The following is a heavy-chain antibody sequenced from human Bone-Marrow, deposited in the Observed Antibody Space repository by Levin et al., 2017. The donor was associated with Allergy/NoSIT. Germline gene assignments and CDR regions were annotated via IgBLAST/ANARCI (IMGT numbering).Heavy chain of an antibody. V-gene: IGHV4-59*01. D-gene: IGHD6-19*01. J-gene: IGHJ4*02. Sequence: TSETLSLTCNVSGGSISSYYWSWIRQPPGKGLEWIGYIFYSGSTNYNPSLESRVTLSVDTPNNQFSLKLDSVTAADTAIYYCARGARQASGGWHFDYWGQGTLVTVSS. CDR1: GGSISSYY. CDR3: ARGARQASGGWHFDY. CDR2: IFYSGST.